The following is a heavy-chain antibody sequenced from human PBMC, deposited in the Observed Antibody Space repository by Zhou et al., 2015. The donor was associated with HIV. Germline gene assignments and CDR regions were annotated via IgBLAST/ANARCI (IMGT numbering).Heavy chain of an antibody. V-gene: IGHV1-69*01. D-gene: IGHD2-15*01. CDR2: IIPIFGTA. J-gene: IGHJ4*02. Sequence: QVQLVQSGAEVKKPGSSVKVSCKASGGTFSSYAISWVRQAPGQGLEWMGGIIPIFGTANYAQKFQGRVTITADESTSTAYMELSSLRSEDTAVYYCARDLRYCSGGSCYRDPRGFDYWGQGTLVTVSS. CDR3: ARDLRYCSGGSCYRDPRGFDY. CDR1: GGTFSSYA.